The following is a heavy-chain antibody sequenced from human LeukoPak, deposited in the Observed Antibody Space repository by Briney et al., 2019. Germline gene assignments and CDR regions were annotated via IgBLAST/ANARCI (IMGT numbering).Heavy chain of an antibody. CDR3: ARGPRSYIVATMPDY. V-gene: IGHV1-8*02. CDR2: MNPNSGNT. D-gene: IGHD5-12*01. J-gene: IGHJ4*02. Sequence: ASVKVSCKASGGTFSSYAISWVRQAPGQGLEWMGWMNPNSGNTGYAQKFQGRVTMTRNTSISTAYMELSSLRSEDTAVYYCARGPRSYIVATMPDYWGQGTLVTVSS. CDR1: GGTFSSYA.